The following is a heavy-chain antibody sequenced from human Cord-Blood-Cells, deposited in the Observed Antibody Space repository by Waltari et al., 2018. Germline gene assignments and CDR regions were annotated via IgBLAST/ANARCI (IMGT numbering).Heavy chain of an antibody. CDR3: ARPEGGSAGCFDL. CDR1: GGSISSSRYY. V-gene: IGHV4-39*01. CDR2: IYYSGST. Sequence: QLQLQESGPGLVKPSETLSLTCTVSGGSISSSRYYWGWIRQPPGKGLEWIGSIYYSGSTYYNPSLKSRVTISVDTSKNQFSLKLSSVTAADTAVYYCARPEGGSAGCFDLWGRGTLVTVSS. D-gene: IGHD3-16*01. J-gene: IGHJ2*01.